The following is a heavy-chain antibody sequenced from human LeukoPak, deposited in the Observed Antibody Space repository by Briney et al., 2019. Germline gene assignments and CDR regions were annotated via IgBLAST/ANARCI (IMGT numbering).Heavy chain of an antibody. D-gene: IGHD6-13*01. J-gene: IGHJ6*03. V-gene: IGHV5-51*01. CDR3: ARQGAAGKYYYCYMDV. CDR2: IYPDDSNT. CDR1: GYNFPIYW. Sequence: GESLKISCQGSGYNFPIYWIGWVRQMPGQGLEWMGIIYPDDSNTIYGPSFQGQVTIPADKSINTAYLEWSSLKASDTAIYYCARQGAAGKYYYCYMDVWGKGTTVTVSS.